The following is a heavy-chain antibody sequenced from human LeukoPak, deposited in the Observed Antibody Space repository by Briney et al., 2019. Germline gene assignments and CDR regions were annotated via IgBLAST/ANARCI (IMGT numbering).Heavy chain of an antibody. V-gene: IGHV1-69*04. CDR3: ARDLRVVGPNSDAFDI. CDR1: GGSFSSYA. J-gene: IGHJ3*02. D-gene: IGHD1-26*01. Sequence: PGASVKVSCKASGGSFSSYAISWVRQAPGQGLDWMGRIIPILGIVNYAQKFQGRVTITADKSTSTAYMELSSLRSEDTAVYYCARDLRVVGPNSDAFDIWGQGTMVTVSS. CDR2: IIPILGIV.